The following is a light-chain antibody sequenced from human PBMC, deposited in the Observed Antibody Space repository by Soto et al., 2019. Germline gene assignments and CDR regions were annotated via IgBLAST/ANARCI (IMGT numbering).Light chain of an antibody. Sequence: EIVLTQSPATLSLSPVETATLSCMASQSVSGYIGWYQQKPGQAPRLLIYADSNRATGIPARFSGSGSGTDFTLTISSLETEDFSVYYCQQRYNWPITFGQGTRLEIK. J-gene: IGKJ5*01. CDR3: QQRYNWPIT. CDR2: ADS. CDR1: QSVSGY. V-gene: IGKV3-11*01.